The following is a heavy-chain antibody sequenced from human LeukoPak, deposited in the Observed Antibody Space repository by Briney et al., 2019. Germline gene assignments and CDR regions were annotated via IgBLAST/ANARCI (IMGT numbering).Heavy chain of an antibody. CDR1: GFTFSSYW. Sequence: GGSLRLSCAVSGFTFSSYWMSWVRQAPGKGLEWVANIKQDGSEKYYVDSVKGRFTISRDNAKNSLYLQMNSLRAEDTAVYYCARDPSLWGQGTLVTVSS. CDR2: IKQDGSEK. CDR3: ARDPSL. J-gene: IGHJ4*02. V-gene: IGHV3-7*01.